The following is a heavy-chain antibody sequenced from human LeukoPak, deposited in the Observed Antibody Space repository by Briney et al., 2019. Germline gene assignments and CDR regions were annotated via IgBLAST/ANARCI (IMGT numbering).Heavy chain of an antibody. Sequence: GASVTVSCKASGYTFTRYDINWVRQATGQGLEWMGWMNPNSGNTGYAQKFQGRVTMTRNTSISTAYMELSSLRSEDTAVYYYAVYCSSTSCSQRDFDYWGQGTLVTVSS. CDR1: GYTFTRYD. D-gene: IGHD2-2*01. V-gene: IGHV1-8*01. CDR3: AVYCSSTSCSQRDFDY. J-gene: IGHJ4*02. CDR2: MNPNSGNT.